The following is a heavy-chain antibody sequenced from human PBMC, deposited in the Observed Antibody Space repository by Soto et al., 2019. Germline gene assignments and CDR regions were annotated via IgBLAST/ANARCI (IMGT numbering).Heavy chain of an antibody. CDR2: IIPILGIA. D-gene: IGHD3-22*01. Sequence: QVQLVQSGAAVKKPGSSVKVSCKASGGTFSSYTISWVRQAPGQGLEWMGRIIPILGIANYAQKFQGRVTITADKSPSTAYMELSSLRSEDTAVYYCARAGDSSGYYSGYYYFDYWGQGTLVTGSS. V-gene: IGHV1-69*02. J-gene: IGHJ4*02. CDR3: ARAGDSSGYYSGYYYFDY. CDR1: GGTFSSYT.